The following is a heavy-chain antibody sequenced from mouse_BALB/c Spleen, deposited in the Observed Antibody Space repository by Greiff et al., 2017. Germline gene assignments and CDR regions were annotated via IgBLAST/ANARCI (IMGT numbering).Heavy chain of an antibody. V-gene: IGHV14-3*02. D-gene: IGHD1-1*01. CDR3: ARNYGSPYYAMDY. Sequence: VQLQQSGAELVKPGASVKLSCTASGFNIKDTYMHWVKQRPEQGLEWIGRIDPANGNTKYDPKFQGKATITADTSSNTAYLQLSSLTSEDTAVYYCARNYGSPYYAMDYWGQGTSVTVSS. J-gene: IGHJ4*01. CDR2: IDPANGNT. CDR1: GFNIKDTY.